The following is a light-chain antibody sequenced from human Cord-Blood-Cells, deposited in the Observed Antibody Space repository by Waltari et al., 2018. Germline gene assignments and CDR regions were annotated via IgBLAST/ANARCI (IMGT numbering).Light chain of an antibody. CDR3: QTWGTGIRV. CDR1: SGHSSYA. Sequence: QLVLTQSPSASASLGASVTLTCTLSSGHSSYAIAWHQQQPEKGPRYLMKLNSDGSHSKGDGIPDRFSGSSSGAERYLTISSLQSEDEADYYCQTWGTGIRVFGGGTMLTVL. V-gene: IGLV4-69*01. CDR2: LNSDGSH. J-gene: IGLJ3*02.